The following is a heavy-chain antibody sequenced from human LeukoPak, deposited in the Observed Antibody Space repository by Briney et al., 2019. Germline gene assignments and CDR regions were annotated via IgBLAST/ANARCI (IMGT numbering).Heavy chain of an antibody. D-gene: IGHD6-19*01. CDR2: IQQDGSEK. V-gene: IGHV3-7*01. CDR3: ARESIAVAGNFDY. J-gene: IGHJ4*02. CDR1: GFTFSNYW. Sequence: GGSLRLSCAASGFTFSNYWMSWVRQAPGKGLERVANIQQDGSEKYYVDSVKGRFTISRDNAKNSLYLQMNSLRAEDTAVYYCARESIAVAGNFDYWGQGTLVTVSS.